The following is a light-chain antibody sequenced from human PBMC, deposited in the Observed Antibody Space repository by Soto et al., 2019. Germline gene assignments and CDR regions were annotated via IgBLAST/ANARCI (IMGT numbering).Light chain of an antibody. CDR3: QTWGAGFRV. Sequence: QPVLTQSPSASASLGASVKLTCTLSSGHSTYAIAWHQQHPEKGPRFLMKVNSDGSHSKGDGIPDRFSASTSGAERYLTISSLQSEDEAEYYCQTWGAGFRVFGGGTKLTVL. J-gene: IGLJ2*01. CDR1: SGHSTYA. V-gene: IGLV4-69*01. CDR2: VNSDGSH.